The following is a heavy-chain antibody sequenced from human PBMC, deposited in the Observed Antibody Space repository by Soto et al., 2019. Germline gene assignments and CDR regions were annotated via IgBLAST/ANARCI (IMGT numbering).Heavy chain of an antibody. V-gene: IGHV3-11*01. Sequence: GGSLRLSCAASGFTFSDYYMSWIRQAPGKGLEWVSYISSSGSTIYYADSVKGRFTISRDNAKNSLYLQMNSLRAEDTAVYYCARTLIAADQTNWFDPWGQGTLVTVSS. CDR3: ARTLIAADQTNWFDP. CDR2: ISSSGSTI. D-gene: IGHD6-13*01. CDR1: GFTFSDYY. J-gene: IGHJ5*02.